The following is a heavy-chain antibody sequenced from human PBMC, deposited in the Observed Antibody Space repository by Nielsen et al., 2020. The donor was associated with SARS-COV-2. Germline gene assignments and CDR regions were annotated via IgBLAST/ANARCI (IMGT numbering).Heavy chain of an antibody. D-gene: IGHD3-16*01. CDR2: IYSGGST. J-gene: IGHJ5*02. CDR3: AKRGSTWDWFDP. Sequence: GESLKISCAASGFGFRTFAMIWVRQAPGKGLEWVSVIYSGGSTYYADSVKGRFTISRDNSKNTLYLQMNSLRAEDTAVYYCAKRGSTWDWFDPWGQGTLVTVSS. V-gene: IGHV3-66*04. CDR1: GFGFRTFA.